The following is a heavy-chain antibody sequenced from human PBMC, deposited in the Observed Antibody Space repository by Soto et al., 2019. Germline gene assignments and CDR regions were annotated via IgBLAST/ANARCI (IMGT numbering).Heavy chain of an antibody. D-gene: IGHD3-3*01. Sequence: PSETLSLTCAVYGGSFSGYYWSWIRQPPGKGLEWIGEINHSGSTNYNPSLKSRVTISVDTSKNQFSLKLSSVTAADTAVYYCARGGRLRFLEWLPSPRFDHWGQGTLVTVSS. CDR3: ARGGRLRFLEWLPSPRFDH. CDR2: INHSGST. CDR1: GGSFSGYY. V-gene: IGHV4-34*01. J-gene: IGHJ5*02.